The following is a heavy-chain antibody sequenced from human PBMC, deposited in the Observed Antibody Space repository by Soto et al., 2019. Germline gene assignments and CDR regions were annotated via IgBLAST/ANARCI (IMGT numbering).Heavy chain of an antibody. CDR3: AIHVDTAMAPDNYYYYGMDV. CDR2: IYYSGST. D-gene: IGHD5-18*01. V-gene: IGHV4-39*01. Sequence: SETLSLTCTVSGGSISSSSYYWGWIRQPPGKGLEWIGSIYYSGSTYYNPSLKSRVTISVDTSKNQFSLKLSSVTAADTAVYYCAIHVDTAMAPDNYYYYGMDVWGQGTTVTVSS. CDR1: GGSISSSSYY. J-gene: IGHJ6*02.